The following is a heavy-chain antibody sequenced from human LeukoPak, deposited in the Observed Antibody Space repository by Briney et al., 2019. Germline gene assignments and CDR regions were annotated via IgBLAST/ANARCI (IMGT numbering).Heavy chain of an antibody. V-gene: IGHV3-48*02. Sequence: GGSLRLSCAASGFTFSSYAMRWVRQAPGKGLEWVSSIGGGGSTYYADSVKGRFTISRDNAKNSLDLQMNSLRDEDTAVYYCARPSRSTGPAYWGQGTLVTVSS. CDR1: GFTFSSYA. J-gene: IGHJ4*02. D-gene: IGHD2-2*01. CDR3: ARPSRSTGPAY. CDR2: SIGGGGST.